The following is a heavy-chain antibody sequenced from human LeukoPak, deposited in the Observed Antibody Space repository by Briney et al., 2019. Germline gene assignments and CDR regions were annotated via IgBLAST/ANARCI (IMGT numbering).Heavy chain of an antibody. CDR1: GFTFSSYG. J-gene: IGHJ4*02. V-gene: IGHV3-33*01. Sequence: GGSLRLSCAASGFTFSSYGMHWVRQAPGKGLEWVAVIWYDGSNKYYADSVKGRFTISRDNSKNTLYLQMNSLRAEDTAVYYCARSGSGSYYKDPFDYGGQGTLVTVSS. CDR2: IWYDGSNK. CDR3: ARSGSGSYYKDPFDY. D-gene: IGHD3-10*01.